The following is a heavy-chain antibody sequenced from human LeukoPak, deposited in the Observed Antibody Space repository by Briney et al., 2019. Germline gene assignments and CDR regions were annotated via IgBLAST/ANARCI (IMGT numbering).Heavy chain of an antibody. D-gene: IGHD3-3*01. V-gene: IGHV4-59*01. CDR2: IYYSGST. J-gene: IGHJ3*02. Sequence: KPSETLSLTCTVSGGSISSYYWSWIRQPPGKGLEWIGYIYYSGSTNYNPSLKSRVTISVDTSKNQFSLKLSSVTAADTAVYYCARYKPSLRFLEWLLADDAFDIWGQGTMVTVSS. CDR3: ARYKPSLRFLEWLLADDAFDI. CDR1: GGSISSYY.